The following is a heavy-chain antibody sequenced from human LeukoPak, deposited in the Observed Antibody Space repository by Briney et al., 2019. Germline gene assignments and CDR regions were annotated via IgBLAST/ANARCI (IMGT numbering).Heavy chain of an antibody. V-gene: IGHV3-23*01. J-gene: IGHJ6*03. CDR1: GVTFSSYA. CDR3: AKDRGRTIFGVVIIPLSYYYYYMDV. D-gene: IGHD3-3*01. Sequence: PGGSLRLSCAASGVTFSSYAMSWVRQAPGKGLEWVSAISGSGGSTYYADSVKGRFTISRDNSKNTLYLQMNSLRAEDTAVYYCAKDRGRTIFGVVIIPLSYYYYYMDVWGKGTTVTVSS. CDR2: ISGSGGST.